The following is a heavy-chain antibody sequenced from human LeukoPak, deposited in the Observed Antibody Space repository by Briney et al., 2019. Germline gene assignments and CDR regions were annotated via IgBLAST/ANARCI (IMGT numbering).Heavy chain of an antibody. CDR3: AKAYGSGSNGVYYFDY. J-gene: IGHJ4*02. D-gene: IGHD3-10*01. Sequence: DPGGSLRLSCAASGFSFSTYAMTWVRQAPGKGLEWVSVIRGSGGSTYYADFVKGRFTISRDNSKNTLYLQMNSLRAEDTAVYYCAKAYGSGSNGVYYFDYWGQGTLVTVSS. V-gene: IGHV3-23*01. CDR1: GFSFSTYA. CDR2: IRGSGGST.